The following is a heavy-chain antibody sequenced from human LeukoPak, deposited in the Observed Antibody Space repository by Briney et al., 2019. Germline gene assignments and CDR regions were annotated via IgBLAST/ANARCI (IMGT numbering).Heavy chain of an antibody. V-gene: IGHV3-21*01. J-gene: IGHJ4*02. CDR1: GFTFSSYE. D-gene: IGHD3-10*01. CDR2: ISSSSTYI. CDR3: ARDRGSLEFDY. Sequence: PGGSLRLSCAASGFTFSSYEMNWVRQAPGKGLEWVSSISSSSTYIFYADSVKGRFTISRDNAKNTLYLQMCSLRAEDTAVYYCARDRGSLEFDYWGQGTLVTVSS.